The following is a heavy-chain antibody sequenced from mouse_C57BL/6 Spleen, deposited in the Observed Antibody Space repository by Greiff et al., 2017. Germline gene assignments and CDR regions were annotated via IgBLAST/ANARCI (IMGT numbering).Heavy chain of an antibody. CDR3: ARPGSNY. V-gene: IGHV1-69*01. D-gene: IGHD1-1*01. Sequence: QVQLKQPGAELVMPGASVKLSCKASGYTFTSYWMHWVKQRPGQGLEWIGEIDPSDSYTNYNQKFKGKSTLTVDKSSSTAYMQLSSLTSEDSAVYYCARPGSNYWGQGTTLTVSS. CDR2: IDPSDSYT. CDR1: GYTFTSYW. J-gene: IGHJ2*01.